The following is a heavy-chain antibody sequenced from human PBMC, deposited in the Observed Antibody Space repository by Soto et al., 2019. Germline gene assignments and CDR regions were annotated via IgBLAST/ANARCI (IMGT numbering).Heavy chain of an antibody. CDR3: ARRRQDYYYGMDV. CDR1: CGSVSSGSYY. CDR2: IYYSGST. V-gene: IGHV4-61*01. J-gene: IGHJ6*02. Sequence: SETLSLTCTVSCGSVSSGSYYWSWIRQPPGKGLEWIGYIYYSGSTNYNPSLKSRVTISVDTSKNQFSLKLSSVTAADTAVYYCARRRQDYYYGMDVWGQGTTVTVSS.